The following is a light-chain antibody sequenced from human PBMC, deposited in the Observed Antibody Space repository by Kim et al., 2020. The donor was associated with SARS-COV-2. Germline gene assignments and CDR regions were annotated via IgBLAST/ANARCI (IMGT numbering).Light chain of an antibody. Sequence: EIVLTQSPATLSLSPGERVTLSCRASQSVKNNLAWYQQRPGQAPRLLIYGASTRATDISARFSGSGSGTEFTLTIRSLQSEDLAVYYCQQYNDWHLLTFGGGTKLEI. J-gene: IGKJ4*01. V-gene: IGKV3-15*01. CDR1: QSVKNN. CDR3: QQYNDWHLLT. CDR2: GAS.